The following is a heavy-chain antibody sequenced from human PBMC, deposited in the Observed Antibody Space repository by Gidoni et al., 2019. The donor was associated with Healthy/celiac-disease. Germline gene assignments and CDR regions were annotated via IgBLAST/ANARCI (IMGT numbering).Heavy chain of an antibody. CDR3: AREYSSSWYRGYYFDY. V-gene: IGHV2-26*01. D-gene: IGHD6-13*01. CDR2: ISSNDEK. J-gene: IGHJ4*02. CDR1: GLPLCNARIG. Sequence: QVTLKESGPALVKPPETLTLTCTVPGLPLCNARIGVSWIRQPPGKALEWLAHISSNDEKSYSTSLKSRLTISKDTSKSQVVLTMTNMDPVDTATYYCAREYSSSWYRGYYFDYWGQGTLVTVSS.